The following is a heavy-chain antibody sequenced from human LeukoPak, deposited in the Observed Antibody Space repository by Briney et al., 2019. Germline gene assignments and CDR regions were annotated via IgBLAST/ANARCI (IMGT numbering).Heavy chain of an antibody. CDR2: INPSGGST. V-gene: IGHV1-46*01. D-gene: IGHD3-22*01. Sequence: ASVKVSCKASGYTFISYGISWVRQAPGQGLEWMGIINPSGGSTSYAQKFQGRVTMTRDTSTSTVYMGLSSLRSEDTAVYYCARDRDSSGLFDPWGQGTLVTVSS. CDR3: ARDRDSSGLFDP. J-gene: IGHJ5*02. CDR1: GYTFISYG.